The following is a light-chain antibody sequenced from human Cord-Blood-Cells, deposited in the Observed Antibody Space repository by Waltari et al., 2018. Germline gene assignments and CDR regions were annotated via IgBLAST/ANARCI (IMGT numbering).Light chain of an antibody. J-gene: IGKJ1*01. CDR2: WAS. V-gene: IGKV4-1*01. CDR3: QQYYSTPQT. CDR1: QSVLYSSNSKNY. Sequence: DIVMTQPPDSLAVFLGERATINCKSSQSVLYSSNSKNYLAWYQQKPGHPPKLLIYWASTRESGVPYRFSGSGSGTDFTLTISSLQAEDVAVYYCQQYYSTPQTFGQGTKVEIK.